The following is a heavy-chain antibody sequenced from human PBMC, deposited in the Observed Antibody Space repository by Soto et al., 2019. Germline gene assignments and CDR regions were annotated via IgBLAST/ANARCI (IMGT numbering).Heavy chain of an antibody. CDR1: GGSISSYY. CDR2: IYYSGST. CDR3: ARGRSGYDYSYYYGMDV. V-gene: IGHV4-59*01. Sequence: PSETLSLTCTVSGGSISSYYWIWIRQPPGKGLEWIGYIYYSGSTNYNPSLKSRVTISVDTSKNQFSLKLSSVTAADTAVYYCARGRSGYDYSYYYGMDVWGQGTTVTVSS. J-gene: IGHJ6*02. D-gene: IGHD5-12*01.